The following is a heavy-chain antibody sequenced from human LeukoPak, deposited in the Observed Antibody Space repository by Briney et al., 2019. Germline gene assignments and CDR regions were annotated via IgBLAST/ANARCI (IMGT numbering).Heavy chain of an antibody. CDR1: GGSISSYY. CDR3: ARDMRRVVRGVTNWFDP. J-gene: IGHJ5*02. CDR2: IYTSGST. Sequence: PSETLSLTCTVSGGSISSYYWSWIRQPAGKGLEWIGRIYTSGSTNYNPSLKSRVTMSVDTSKNQFSLKLSSVTAADTAVYYCARDMRRVVRGVTNWFDPWGQGTLVTVSS. V-gene: IGHV4-4*07. D-gene: IGHD3-10*01.